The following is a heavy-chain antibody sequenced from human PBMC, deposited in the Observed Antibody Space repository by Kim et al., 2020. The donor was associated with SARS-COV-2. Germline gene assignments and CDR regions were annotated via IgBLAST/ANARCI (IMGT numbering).Heavy chain of an antibody. V-gene: IGHV4-39*07. CDR2: ITYSGIT. Sequence: SETLSLTCTVSGGTISSSGYSWGRLRQPPEKGLEWIGTITYSGITNYNPSLKSRATISVDTTKNQFSLKLTTVPDAGAAVYYCARDTTDDDYGCRCYSYYYGMDVWGHGTTVSVSS. J-gene: IGHJ6*02. CDR3: ARDTTDDDYGCRCYSYYYGMDV. D-gene: IGHD4-17*01. CDR1: GGTISSSGYS.